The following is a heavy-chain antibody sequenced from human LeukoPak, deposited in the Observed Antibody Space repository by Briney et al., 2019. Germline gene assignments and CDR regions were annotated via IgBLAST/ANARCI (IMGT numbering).Heavy chain of an antibody. V-gene: IGHV3-30*02. CDR1: GFTFINYR. D-gene: IGHD6-13*01. CDR2: IRYDGSNK. J-gene: IGHJ5*02. Sequence: PGGSLRLSCAASGFTFINYRMSWVRQAPGKGLEWVAFIRYDGSNKYYADSVKGRFTISRDNSKNTLYLQMNSLRAEDTAVYYCAKVGGFYSSSWYNWFDPWGQGTLVTVSS. CDR3: AKVGGFYSSSWYNWFDP.